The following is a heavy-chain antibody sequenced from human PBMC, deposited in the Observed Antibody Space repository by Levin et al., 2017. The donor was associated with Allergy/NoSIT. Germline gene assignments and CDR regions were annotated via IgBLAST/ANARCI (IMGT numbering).Heavy chain of an antibody. Sequence: GGSLRLSCKGSGSSFTSYWIDWVRQMPGKGLEWMGIIYPGNSDTRYSPSFQGQVTISADKSISTAYLQWSSLKASDTAMYYCARHDRSDYSYYYYYMDVWGKGTTVTVSS. J-gene: IGHJ6*03. CDR2: IYPGNSDT. CDR1: GSSFTSYW. CDR3: ARHDRSDYSYYYYYMDV. D-gene: IGHD4-11*01. V-gene: IGHV5-51*01.